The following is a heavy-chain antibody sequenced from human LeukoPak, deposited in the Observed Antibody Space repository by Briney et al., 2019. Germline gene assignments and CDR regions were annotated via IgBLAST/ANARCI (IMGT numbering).Heavy chain of an antibody. CDR2: INPNSGGT. D-gene: IGHD2-2*01. CDR1: GYTFTGYY. J-gene: IGHJ5*02. CDR3: ARGEYQLLGFDP. V-gene: IGHV1-2*02. Sequence: ASVKVSCKASGYTFTGYYMHWVRQAPGQGLEWMGWINPNSGGTNYAQKFQGRVTMTGDTPISTAYMELSRLRSDDAAVYYCARGEYQLLGFDPWGQGTLVTVSS.